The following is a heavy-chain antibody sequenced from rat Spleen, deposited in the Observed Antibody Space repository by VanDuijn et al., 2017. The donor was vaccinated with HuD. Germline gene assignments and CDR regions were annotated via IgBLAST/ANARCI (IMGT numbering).Heavy chain of an antibody. CDR2: IWTGGST. V-gene: IGHV2-30*01. D-gene: IGHD1-12*03. CDR1: GFSLTSYN. CDR3: ASQYYYDGYYRDY. Sequence: VQLKESGPGLVQPSQTLSLTCTVSGFSLTSYNVHWVRQPTGKGLEWMGIIWTGGSTDYNSALRSRLSISRDTSKSQVFLKMNSLQTEDTATYYCASQYYYDGYYRDYWGQGVMVTVSS. J-gene: IGHJ2*01.